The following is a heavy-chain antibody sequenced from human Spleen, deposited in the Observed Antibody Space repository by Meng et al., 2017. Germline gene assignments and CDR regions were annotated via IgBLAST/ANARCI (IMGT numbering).Heavy chain of an antibody. V-gene: IGHV4-39*07. J-gene: IGHJ3*02. CDR3: ARDQRLVTMVRGVKTGDAFDI. D-gene: IGHD3-10*01. Sequence: SETLSLTCTVSGGSISSSSYYWGWIRQPPGKGLEWIGSIYYSGSTYYNPSLKSRVTTSVDTSKNQFSLKLSSVTAADTAVYYCARDQRLVTMVRGVKTGDAFDIWGQGTMVTVSS. CDR1: GGSISSSSYY. CDR2: IYYSGST.